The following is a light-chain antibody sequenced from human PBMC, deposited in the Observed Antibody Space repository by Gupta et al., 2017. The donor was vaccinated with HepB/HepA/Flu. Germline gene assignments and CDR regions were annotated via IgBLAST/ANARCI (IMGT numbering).Light chain of an antibody. J-gene: IGLJ1*01. CDR2: EVS. CDR3: CSYAGGTTFYV. CDR1: DSDVGSSNL. V-gene: IGLV2-23*02. Sequence: QLALTQPAPAPASSAQSIPTPLAATDSDVGSSNLVSWYQHHPGKAPKLMLYEVSERPAGGSNRFSGSKSGNTASLTISGLQAEDEADYYCCSYAGGTTFYVFGPGTEVTVL.